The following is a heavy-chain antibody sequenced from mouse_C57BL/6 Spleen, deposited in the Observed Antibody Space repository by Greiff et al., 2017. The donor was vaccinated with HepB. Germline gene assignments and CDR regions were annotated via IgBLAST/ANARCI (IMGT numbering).Heavy chain of an antibody. J-gene: IGHJ4*01. CDR3: ARSRDDYDYAMDY. Sequence: QVQLKESGPELVKPGASVKISCKASGYAFSSSWMNWVKQRPGKGLEWIGRIYPGDGDTNYNGKFKGKATLTADKSSSTAYMQLSSLTSEDSAVYFCARSRDDYDYAMDYWGQGTSVTVSS. CDR1: GYAFSSSW. CDR2: IYPGDGDT. D-gene: IGHD2-4*01. V-gene: IGHV1-82*01.